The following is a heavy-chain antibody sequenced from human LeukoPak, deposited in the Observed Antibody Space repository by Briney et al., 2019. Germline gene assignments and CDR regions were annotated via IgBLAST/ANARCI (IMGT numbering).Heavy chain of an antibody. CDR3: ARSTGWYAFT. D-gene: IGHD6-19*01. Sequence: PSETLSLTCTVSGGPINRHYWSWIRQPPGKGREWIGYIFYSGSTNYNSSLKNRVTISIDRSKSQFSLKQRSMTAAATAMYYCARSTGWYAFTWGQGTPVTVSS. CDR2: IFYSGST. V-gene: IGHV4-59*11. CDR1: GGPINRHY. J-gene: IGHJ4*02.